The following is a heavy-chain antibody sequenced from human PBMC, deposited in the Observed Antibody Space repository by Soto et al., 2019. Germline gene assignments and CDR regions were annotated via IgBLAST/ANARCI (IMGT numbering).Heavy chain of an antibody. D-gene: IGHD3-16*02. CDR2: ISGSGGST. Sequence: GGSLRLSCAASGFTFSSYAMSWVRQAPGKGLEWVSAISGSGGSTYYADSVKGRFTISRDNSKNTLYLQMNSLRAEDTAVYYCAKVFPPSIMITFGGVIVEKRSRYYFDYWGQGTLVTVSS. V-gene: IGHV3-23*01. CDR3: AKVFPPSIMITFGGVIVEKRSRYYFDY. J-gene: IGHJ4*02. CDR1: GFTFSSYA.